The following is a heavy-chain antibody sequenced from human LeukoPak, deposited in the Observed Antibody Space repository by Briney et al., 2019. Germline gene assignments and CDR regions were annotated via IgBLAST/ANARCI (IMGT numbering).Heavy chain of an antibody. CDR2: IYPNGGAT. CDR1: GYTFTGYY. Sequence: GASVKVSCKASGYTFTGYYMHWVRQAPGQGLEWMGWIYPNGGATKYAQKFRGRVTMTRDTSISTAYMELSGLRSDDTAVYYCARDDGQLWPYAFDIWGQGTMVTVSS. V-gene: IGHV1-2*02. D-gene: IGHD5-18*01. CDR3: ARDDGQLWPYAFDI. J-gene: IGHJ3*02.